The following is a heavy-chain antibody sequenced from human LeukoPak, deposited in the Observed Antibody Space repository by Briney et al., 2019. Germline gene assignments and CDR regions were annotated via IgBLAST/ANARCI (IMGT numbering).Heavy chain of an antibody. V-gene: IGHV3-74*01. CDR1: GFTFSSYC. CDR2: INSDGSST. CDR3: AIDLSHYGSGSYYDYFVY. D-gene: IGHD3-10*01. Sequence: PRGSLRLSCAASGFTFSSYCMHWARQAPGQGLVWVSRINSDGSSTSYADSVKGRFTISRDNAKNTLYLQMNSLRAEDTAVYCCAIDLSHYGSGSYYDYFVYWGQGTLVTVSS. J-gene: IGHJ4*02.